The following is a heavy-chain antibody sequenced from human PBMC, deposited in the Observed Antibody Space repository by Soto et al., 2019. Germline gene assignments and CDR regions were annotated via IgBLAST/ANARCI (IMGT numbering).Heavy chain of an antibody. V-gene: IGHV4-61*01. Sequence: QMQLQESGPGLVKSSETLSLTCTVSGGSVSSGSHYWSWIRQPPGKGLEWIGYIYYSGGTNYNPSFKSRVTISVDTSKNQFSLKVSSVTAADTAMYYCARVDSTTVAFDYWGQGTLVTVSS. CDR2: IYYSGGT. D-gene: IGHD3-22*01. CDR1: GGSVSSGSHY. CDR3: ARVDSTTVAFDY. J-gene: IGHJ4*02.